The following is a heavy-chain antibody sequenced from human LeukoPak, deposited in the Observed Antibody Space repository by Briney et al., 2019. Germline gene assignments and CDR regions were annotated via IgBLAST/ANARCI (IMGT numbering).Heavy chain of an antibody. CDR3: ARKQTVGATHAFDI. D-gene: IGHD1-26*01. CDR1: GGTFSNYI. Sequence: SVKVSCKASGGTFSNYIISWVRPAPGQGLEWMGEIIPIFGTANYAQKLQGRATITADGSTRTAYMELSSLRSEDTAVYYCARKQTVGATHAFDIWGQGTMVIVSS. J-gene: IGHJ3*02. CDR2: IIPIFGTA. V-gene: IGHV1-69*13.